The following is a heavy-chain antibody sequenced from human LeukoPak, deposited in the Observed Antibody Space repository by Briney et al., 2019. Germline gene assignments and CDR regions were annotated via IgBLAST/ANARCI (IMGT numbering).Heavy chain of an antibody. CDR2: IYYSGST. Sequence: PSETLSLTCTVSGGSITSSSYYWGWIRQPPGKGLEWIGSIYYSGSTYYNPSLKSRVTMSVDTSKNQFSLILNSVTATDTAVYYCARIHCSGGSCYCPKAPHFDYWGQGTLVTVSS. CDR1: GGSITSSSYY. J-gene: IGHJ4*02. CDR3: ARIHCSGGSCYCPKAPHFDY. D-gene: IGHD2-15*01. V-gene: IGHV4-39*01.